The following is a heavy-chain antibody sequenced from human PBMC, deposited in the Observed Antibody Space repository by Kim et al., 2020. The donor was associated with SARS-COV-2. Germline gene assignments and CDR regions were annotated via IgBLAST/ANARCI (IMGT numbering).Heavy chain of an antibody. D-gene: IGHD1-1*01. Sequence: KYSQKFQGRVTITRDTSASTAYMELSSLRSEDTAVYYCARVGTGTTSFDYWGQGTLVTVSS. J-gene: IGHJ4*02. CDR3: ARVGTGTTSFDY. V-gene: IGHV1-3*01.